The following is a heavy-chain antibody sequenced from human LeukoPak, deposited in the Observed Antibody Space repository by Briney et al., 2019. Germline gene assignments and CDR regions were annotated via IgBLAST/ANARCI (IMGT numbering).Heavy chain of an antibody. CDR1: GFTFTSYA. J-gene: IGHJ4*02. CDR3: AQGGHDYNPFYY. D-gene: IGHD4-11*01. CDR2: VKRDGSVP. Sequence: PGGSLTLSCAASGFTFTSYAMGWLRQAPGKGLEGVLSVKRDGSVPVYSDSVQGRFTISRDNSKNMLYLQLNSLRVEDTAVYYCAQGGHDYNPFYYWGQGTLVTVSS. V-gene: IGHV3-23*01.